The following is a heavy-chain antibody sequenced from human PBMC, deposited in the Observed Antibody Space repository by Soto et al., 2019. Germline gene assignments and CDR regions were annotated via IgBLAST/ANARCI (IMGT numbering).Heavy chain of an antibody. CDR1: GFSLSTSGVG. J-gene: IGHJ4*02. CDR3: AHSIRYFDWLHRYFDY. CDR2: IYWDDDK. V-gene: IGHV2-5*02. Sequence: QITLKESGPTLVKPTQTLTLTCTFSGFSLSTSGVGVGWIRQPPGKALEWLALIYWDDDKRYSPSLKSRLTITKDTSKNQVVLTMTNMDPVDTATYYRAHSIRYFDWLHRYFDYWGQGTLVTVSS. D-gene: IGHD3-9*01.